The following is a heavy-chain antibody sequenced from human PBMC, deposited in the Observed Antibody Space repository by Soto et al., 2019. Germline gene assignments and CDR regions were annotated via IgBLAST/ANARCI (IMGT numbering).Heavy chain of an antibody. Sequence: EVQLVESGGGLVKPGGSLRLSCAASGFTFSNAWMSWVRQAPGKGLEWVGRIKSKTDGGTTDYAAPVKGRFTISRDDSKNTLYLQMNSLKTVDTAVYYCTTEYYDLFTGYWGGFDYWGQGTLVTVSS. CDR1: GFTFSNAW. V-gene: IGHV3-15*01. J-gene: IGHJ4*02. CDR3: TTEYYDLFTGYWGGFDY. CDR2: IKSKTDGGTT. D-gene: IGHD3-9*01.